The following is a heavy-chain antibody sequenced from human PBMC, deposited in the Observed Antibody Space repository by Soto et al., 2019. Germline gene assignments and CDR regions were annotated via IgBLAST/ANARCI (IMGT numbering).Heavy chain of an antibody. Sequence: SETLYLTCTISGGSVSVYYWSWIRQSTGQGLEWIGYIYASGSPYYNPSLRSRVTISADTSKNQISLKLTSPTAADTAVYYCARGVGSSPPQYWGRGTLFTVSS. CDR3: ARGVGSSPPQY. J-gene: IGHJ4*02. CDR1: GGSVSVYY. V-gene: IGHV4-59*02. CDR2: IYASGSP. D-gene: IGHD1-26*01.